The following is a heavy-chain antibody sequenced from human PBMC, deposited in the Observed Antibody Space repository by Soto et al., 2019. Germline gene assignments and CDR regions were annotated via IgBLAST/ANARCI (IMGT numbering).Heavy chain of an antibody. CDR3: ARGGWSHDS. CDR1: GGSITNYY. D-gene: IGHD6-19*01. Sequence: PSETLSLTCTVSGGSITNYYWTWIRQPPGKGLEWIGYTYYTGTTNYNPSLNSRVTISVATSKTQSSLQVNSVTAAATAVYYVARGGWSHDSWGRGTLVT. CDR2: TYYTGTT. J-gene: IGHJ4*02. V-gene: IGHV4-59*01.